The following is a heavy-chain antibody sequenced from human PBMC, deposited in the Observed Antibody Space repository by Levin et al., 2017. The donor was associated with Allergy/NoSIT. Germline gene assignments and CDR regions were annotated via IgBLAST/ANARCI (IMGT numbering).Heavy chain of an antibody. J-gene: IGHJ4*02. CDR2: INSDGSNT. CDR3: ARVLGNYYDSSGYYSFDY. V-gene: IGHV3-74*01. CDR1: GFTFSSYW. D-gene: IGHD3-22*01. Sequence: PGWSLRLSCAASGFTFSSYWMHWVRQGPGKGLVWVSRINSDGSNTRYADSVKGRFTISRDNAKNALYLQMDSLRAEDTAVYYCARVLGNYYDSSGYYSFDYWGQGTLVTVSS.